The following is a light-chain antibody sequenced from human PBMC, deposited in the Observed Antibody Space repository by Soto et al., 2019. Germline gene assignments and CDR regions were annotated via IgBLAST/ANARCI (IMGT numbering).Light chain of an antibody. CDR2: GAS. V-gene: IGKV3-20*01. CDR1: QSVSSSY. Sequence: EIVLTQSPGTLSLSPGERATLSCGASQSVSSSYLAWYQQKPGQAPRLLIYGASSRATGIPDRFSGSGSGTDFTLTISRLEPEDFAVYYCQQYCSSPPFTFGPGTKVDIK. J-gene: IGKJ3*01. CDR3: QQYCSSPPFT.